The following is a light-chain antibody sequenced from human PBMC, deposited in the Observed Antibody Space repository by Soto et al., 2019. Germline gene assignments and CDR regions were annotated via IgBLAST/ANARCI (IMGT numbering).Light chain of an antibody. CDR1: SSDVGIYNL. J-gene: IGLJ2*01. CDR2: EVS. V-gene: IGLV2-23*02. CDR3: CSYAGITTDVV. Sequence: QSALTQPASVSGSPGQSITISCTGTSSDVGIYNLVFWYQQHPAKAPQLIIYEVSKRPSGVSDRFSGSKSGNTASLTISGLQAEDEADYYCCSYAGITTDVVFGGGTQLTVL.